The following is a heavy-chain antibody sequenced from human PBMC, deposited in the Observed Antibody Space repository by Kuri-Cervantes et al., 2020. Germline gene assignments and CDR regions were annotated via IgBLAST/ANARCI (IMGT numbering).Heavy chain of an antibody. J-gene: IGHJ4*02. Sequence: GSLRLSCTVSGGSISSYYWSWIRQPPGKGLEWIGYIYYSGSTNYNPSLKSRVTISVDTSKNQFSLKLSSVTAADTAVYYCARGVNYYGSGSYYSPRYYFDYWGQGTLVTVSS. CDR3: ARGVNYYGSGSYYSPRYYFDY. D-gene: IGHD3-10*01. CDR2: IYYSGST. V-gene: IGHV4-59*12. CDR1: GGSISSYY.